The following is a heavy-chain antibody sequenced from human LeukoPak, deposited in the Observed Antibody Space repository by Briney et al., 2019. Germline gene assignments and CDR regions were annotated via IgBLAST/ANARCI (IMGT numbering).Heavy chain of an antibody. Sequence: PGGSLRLSCAASGFTFSSYSMNWVRQAPGKGLEWVSSISSSSSYIYYADSVKGRFTISRDNAKNSLYLQMNSLRADDTAVYYCAKDQSGGSYTDYWGQGTLVTVSS. CDR3: AKDQSGGSYTDY. CDR2: ISSSSSYI. CDR1: GFTFSSYS. J-gene: IGHJ4*02. V-gene: IGHV3-21*04. D-gene: IGHD1-26*01.